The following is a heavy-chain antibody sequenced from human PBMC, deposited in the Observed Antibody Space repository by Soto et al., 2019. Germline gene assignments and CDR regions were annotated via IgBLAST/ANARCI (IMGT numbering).Heavy chain of an antibody. V-gene: IGHV3-23*01. CDR1: GFMFSCCA. CDR2: IHGDGDYS. D-gene: IGHD2-2*02. CDR3: AKNRGAGDYTNWSFAV. Sequence: EVQLLDSGGGLVQPGGSLRLSCAASGFMFSCCAMSWVRQAPGKGLEWVSTIHGDGDYSHYTDSVEGRFTISRDNSRNTLSLQMDSLRADDTATYYCAKNRGAGDYTNWSFAVWGRGTLVPVSS. J-gene: IGHJ2*01.